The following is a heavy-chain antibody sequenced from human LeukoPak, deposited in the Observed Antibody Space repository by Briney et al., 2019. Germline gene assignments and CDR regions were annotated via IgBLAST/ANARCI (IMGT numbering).Heavy chain of an antibody. CDR2: MSPNSGNT. Sequence: ASVKVSCKASGYTFTSYDINWVRQATGQGLEWMGWMSPNSGNTDYAQKFQGRVTMTRNTSISTAYMELSSLRSEDTAVYYCARRTITNFDSWGQGTLVTVSS. V-gene: IGHV1-8*01. J-gene: IGHJ4*02. D-gene: IGHD4-11*01. CDR3: ARRTITNFDS. CDR1: GYTFTSYD.